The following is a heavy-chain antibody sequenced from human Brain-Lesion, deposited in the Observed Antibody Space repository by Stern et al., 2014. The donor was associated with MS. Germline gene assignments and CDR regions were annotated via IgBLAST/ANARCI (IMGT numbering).Heavy chain of an antibody. V-gene: IGHV5-51*03. Sequence: VQLVQSGAEVKKPGESLKISCEASGYLFDDYWIGWVRQMSGRGLELVAIIFPRDSNTRYSPSVQGQVTISADKSISTAYLPWSSLKPSDPPIYYWARSPATPSGYDRFDYWGQGALVTVSS. CDR1: GYLFDDYW. CDR3: ARSPATPSGYDRFDY. J-gene: IGHJ4*02. CDR2: IFPRDSNT. D-gene: IGHD5-12*01.